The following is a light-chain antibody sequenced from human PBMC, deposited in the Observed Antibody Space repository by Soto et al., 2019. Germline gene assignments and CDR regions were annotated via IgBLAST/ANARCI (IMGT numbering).Light chain of an antibody. CDR3: QQRSNWPPYT. Sequence: EIVLTQSPATLSLSPGERATLSCRASQSVSHYLAWYQQKPGQAPRLLIYDVSTRATGIPPRFSGSGSGTDFTLTSSSLEPEDFAVYYCQQRSNWPPYTFGQGTKLEIK. CDR2: DVS. V-gene: IGKV3-11*01. CDR1: QSVSHY. J-gene: IGKJ2*01.